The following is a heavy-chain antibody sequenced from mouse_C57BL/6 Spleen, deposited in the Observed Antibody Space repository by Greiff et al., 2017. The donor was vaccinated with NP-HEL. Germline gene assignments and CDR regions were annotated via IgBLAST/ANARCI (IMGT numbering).Heavy chain of an antibody. CDR1: GYTFPSYW. V-gene: IGHV1-59*01. D-gene: IGHD1-1*01. J-gene: IGHJ2*01. CDR3: ARGMGSYYYGSIDY. Sequence: QVQLQQPGAELVRPGTSVKLSCKASGYTFPSYWMHWVKQRPGQGLEWIGVIDPSDSYTTSNQKFKGKATLTVNPSSSTAYMQLSSLTSEDSAVYYCARGMGSYYYGSIDYWGQGTTLTVSS. CDR2: IDPSDSYT.